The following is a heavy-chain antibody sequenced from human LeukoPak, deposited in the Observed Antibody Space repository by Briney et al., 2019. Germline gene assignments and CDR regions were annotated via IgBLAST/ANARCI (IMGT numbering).Heavy chain of an antibody. CDR1: GYSFTNYW. J-gene: IGHJ5*02. CDR3: ARHLRLWQNWFDP. Sequence: GESLKISCKGSGYSFTNYWIGWVRQMPGKGPEWMGIIYPGDSDTRYSPSFQGQVTISADKSISAAYLQWSSLKASDTAMYYCARHLRLWQNWFDPWGQGTLVTVSS. V-gene: IGHV5-51*01. CDR2: IYPGDSDT. D-gene: IGHD5-18*01.